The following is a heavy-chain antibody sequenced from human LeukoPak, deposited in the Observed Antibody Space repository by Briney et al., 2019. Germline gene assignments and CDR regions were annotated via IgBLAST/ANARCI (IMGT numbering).Heavy chain of an antibody. D-gene: IGHD3-16*01. Sequence: GGSLRLSRAASGFTFSSYAMSWVRQAPGKGLEWVSTVSGSGGSTYYADSVKGRFTISRDNSKNTLYLQMNSLRAEDTAVYYCAKLQSADGRWYWGQGTLVTVSS. CDR2: VSGSGGST. V-gene: IGHV3-23*01. CDR3: AKLQSADGRWY. J-gene: IGHJ4*02. CDR1: GFTFSSYA.